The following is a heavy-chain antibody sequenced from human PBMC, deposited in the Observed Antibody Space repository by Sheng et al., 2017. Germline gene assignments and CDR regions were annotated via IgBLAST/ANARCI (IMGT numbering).Heavy chain of an antibody. CDR2: IKQDGSEK. V-gene: IGHV3-7*01. CDR3: ARDKYSSSWYYGMDV. Sequence: SSYWMSWVRQAPGKGLEWVANIKQDGSEKYYVDSVKGRFTISRDNAKNSLYLQMNSLRAEDTAVYYCARDKYSSSWYYGMDVWGQGTTVTVSS. CDR1: SSYW. J-gene: IGHJ6*02. D-gene: IGHD6-13*01.